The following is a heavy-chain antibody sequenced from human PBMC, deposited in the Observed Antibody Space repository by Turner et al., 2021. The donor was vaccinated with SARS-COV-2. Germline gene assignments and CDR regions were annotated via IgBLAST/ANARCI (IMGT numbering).Heavy chain of an antibody. CDR2: INQDGSAK. J-gene: IGHJ4*01. CDR3: ARDKIVAYSSGWYEDFDF. Sequence: VRQAPGKGLEWVANINQDGSAKYYVDSVKGRFTISRDNAKNSLYLQMNSLRAVDTAVYYCARDKIVAYSSGWYEDFDFWGQGTLVTVSS. V-gene: IGHV3-7*03. D-gene: IGHD6-19*01.